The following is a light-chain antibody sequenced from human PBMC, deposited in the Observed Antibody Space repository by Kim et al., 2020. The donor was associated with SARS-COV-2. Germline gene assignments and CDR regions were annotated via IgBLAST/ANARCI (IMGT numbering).Light chain of an antibody. CDR1: QSISSH. CDR3: LQDYNYPWT. Sequence: DIQMTQSPSSLSASVGDRVTITCRTTQSISSHLNWYQQKPGRAPKLLISAASTLQGGVPSRFSGSGSETDFTLTISSLQPEDFATYYCLQDYNYPWTFGQGTKVDIK. V-gene: IGKV1-39*01. J-gene: IGKJ1*01. CDR2: AAS.